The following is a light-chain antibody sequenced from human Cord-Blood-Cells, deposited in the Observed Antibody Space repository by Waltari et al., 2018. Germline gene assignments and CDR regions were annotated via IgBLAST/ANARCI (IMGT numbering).Light chain of an antibody. CDR3: QQYYSTPWT. CDR1: PSVFYSSNNKNY. V-gene: IGKV4-1*01. CDR2: WAS. J-gene: IGKJ1*01. Sequence: IVMTQSPDSLAVSLGERATINCHSSPSVFYSSNNKNYLAWYQQKPGQPPKLLIYWASTRESGVPDRFSGSGYGTDFTLTISSLQAEDVAVYYCQQYYSTPWTFGQGTKVEIK.